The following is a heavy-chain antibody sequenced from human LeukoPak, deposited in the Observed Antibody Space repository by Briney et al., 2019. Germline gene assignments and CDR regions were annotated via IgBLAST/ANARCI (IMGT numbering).Heavy chain of an antibody. D-gene: IGHD3-10*01. Sequence: SETLSLTCAVYGGSFSGYYWSWIRQPPGKGLEWIGEINHSGSTNYNPSLKSRVTISVDTSKNQFSLKLSSVTAADTAVYYCARARWVYGSGSYSLDYWGQGTLVTASS. CDR3: ARARWVYGSGSYSLDY. CDR2: INHSGST. V-gene: IGHV4-34*01. J-gene: IGHJ4*02. CDR1: GGSFSGYY.